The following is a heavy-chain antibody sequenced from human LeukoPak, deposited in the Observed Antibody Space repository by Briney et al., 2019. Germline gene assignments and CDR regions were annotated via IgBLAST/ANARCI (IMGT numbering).Heavy chain of an antibody. CDR1: GYTFTGYY. CDR3: ARGDCGSTSCYLYYYGMDV. J-gene: IGHJ6*02. CDR2: INPNSGGT. D-gene: IGHD2-2*01. V-gene: IGHV1-2*02. Sequence: ASVKVSCKASGYTFTGYYMHWVRQAPGQGLEWMGWINPNSGGTNYAQKFQGRVTMTRDTSISTAYVELSRLRSDDTAVYYCARGDCGSTSCYLYYYGMDVWGQGTTVTVSS.